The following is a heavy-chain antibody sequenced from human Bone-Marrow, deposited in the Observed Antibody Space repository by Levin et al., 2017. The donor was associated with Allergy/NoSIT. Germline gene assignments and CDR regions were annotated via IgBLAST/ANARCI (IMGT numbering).Heavy chain of an antibody. J-gene: IGHJ5*02. CDR1: GASISSGGYS. V-gene: IGHV4-30-2*01. CDR2: IYYSGST. D-gene: IGHD2/OR15-2a*01. CDR3: AREYSNGRANWFDP. Sequence: SQTLSLTCAISGASISSGGYSWRWIRQTPGQGLAWIGHIYYSGSTYYNPSLKSRVIISVDRSKNPFSLKLRSVTAADTAVYYCAREYSNGRANWFDPWGQGTLVSVSS.